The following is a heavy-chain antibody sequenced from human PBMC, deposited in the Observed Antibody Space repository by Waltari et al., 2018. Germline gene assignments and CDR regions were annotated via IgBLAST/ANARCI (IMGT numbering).Heavy chain of an antibody. CDR1: GFTFADYA. V-gene: IGHV3-43*02. Sequence: EVQLVESGGGLVQPGGSLRLSCAAPGFTFADYAMNWVRKAPGKGLEWVSKISWDDITTYYTDSVKGRFTISRDNAKNTLYLQMDRLRADDTAFYYCTRGDIAGGPGYFEFWGQGALVTVSS. J-gene: IGHJ1*01. CDR2: ISWDDITT. CDR3: TRGDIAGGPGYFEF. D-gene: IGHD2-15*01.